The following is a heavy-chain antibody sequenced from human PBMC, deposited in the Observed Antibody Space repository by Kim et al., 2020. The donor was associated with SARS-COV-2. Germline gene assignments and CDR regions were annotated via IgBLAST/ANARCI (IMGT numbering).Heavy chain of an antibody. CDR3: TRVKGSGTAFDI. J-gene: IGHJ3*02. D-gene: IGHD3-10*01. CDR2: IRSKAYGGTT. V-gene: IGHV3-49*04. CDR1: GFTFGDYA. Sequence: GGSLRLSCTASGFTFGDYAMSWVRQAPGKGLEWVGFIRSKAYGGTTEYAASVKGRFTISRDDSKSIAYLQMNSLKTEDTAVYYCTRVKGSGTAFDIWGQGTMVTVSS.